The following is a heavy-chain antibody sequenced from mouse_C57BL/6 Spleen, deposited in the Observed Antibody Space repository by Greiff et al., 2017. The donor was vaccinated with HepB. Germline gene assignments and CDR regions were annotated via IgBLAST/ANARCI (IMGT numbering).Heavy chain of an antibody. CDR3: ARERGSLFDY. CDR2: INPGSGGT. CDR1: GYAFTNYL. J-gene: IGHJ2*01. V-gene: IGHV1-54*01. Sequence: QVQLQQSGAELVRPGTSVKVSCKASGYAFTNYLIEWVKQRPGQGLEWIGVINPGSGGTNYNEKFKGKATLTADKSSSTAYMQLSSLTSEDSAVYFCARERGSLFDYWGQGTTLTVSS.